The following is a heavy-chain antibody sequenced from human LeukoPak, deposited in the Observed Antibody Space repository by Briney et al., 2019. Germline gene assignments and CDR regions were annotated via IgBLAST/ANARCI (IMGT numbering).Heavy chain of an antibody. CDR3: ARNRAPQWELNIAPNCFDH. V-gene: IGHV1-69*01. D-gene: IGHD1-26*01. CDR2: IIPIFGTS. J-gene: IGHJ5*02. Sequence: LEWMGGIIPIFGTSNYAQKFQVIVTITADESTSTAYMGLSSMRSEDTAVYYCARNRAPQWELNIAPNCFDHWGQGTLVTVSS.